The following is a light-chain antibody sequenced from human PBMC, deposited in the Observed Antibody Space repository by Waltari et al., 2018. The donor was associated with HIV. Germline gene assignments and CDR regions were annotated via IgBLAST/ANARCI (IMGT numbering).Light chain of an antibody. CDR1: KLDQKY. CDR3: QAWDRSTVI. Sequence: YELTQPPSVSVSPGQTANITCSGDKLDQKYAHWYQQKSGQSPVLLIYEDSKRRSGIPERFSGSISGDTATLTISGTQAEDEADYHCQAWDRSTVIFAGGTKLTVL. V-gene: IGLV3-1*01. CDR2: EDS. J-gene: IGLJ2*01.